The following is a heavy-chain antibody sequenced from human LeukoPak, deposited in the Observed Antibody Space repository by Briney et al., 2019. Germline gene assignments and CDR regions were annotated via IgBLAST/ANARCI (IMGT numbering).Heavy chain of an antibody. CDR2: VRYDGSDK. J-gene: IGHJ6*03. CDR3: AKGAGYGDLGYFYYMDV. CDR1: GFTFSTYG. Sequence: GGSLRLSCAASGFTFSTYGMHWVRQAPGKGVEWVAFVRYDGSDKYYVDSVKGRFTISRDNSRNTLYLQMNSLRAEDTAVYYCAKGAGYGDLGYFYYMDVWGKGTTVTVSS. V-gene: IGHV3-30*02. D-gene: IGHD4-17*01.